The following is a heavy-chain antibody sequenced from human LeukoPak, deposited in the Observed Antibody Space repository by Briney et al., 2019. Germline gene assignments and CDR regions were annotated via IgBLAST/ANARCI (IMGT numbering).Heavy chain of an antibody. Sequence: SETLSLTCTVSGGSISSGSYYWSWMRQPAGKGLEWIGRVYSSGSTNYNPSLKNRVTISVDTSKNQFSLKLSSVTAADTAVYYCARDAGHQLSRRNYYAMDVWGQGTTVTVSS. CDR2: VYSSGST. CDR3: ARDAGHQLSRRNYYAMDV. J-gene: IGHJ6*02. D-gene: IGHD1-1*01. CDR1: GGSISSGSYY. V-gene: IGHV4-61*02.